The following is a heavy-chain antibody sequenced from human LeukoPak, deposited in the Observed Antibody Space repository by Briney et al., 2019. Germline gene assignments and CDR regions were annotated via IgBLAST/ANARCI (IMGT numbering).Heavy chain of an antibody. Sequence: PGGSLRLSCVASGFTFRSNGMTWIRQVPGKGLQWVSAILGSGGATYYADSVKGRFTISRDNAKNSLFLQMNSLRAEDTAVYYCARDGVGRVPETSAPDYWGQGTLVTVSS. CDR3: ARDGVGRVPETSAPDY. CDR1: GFTFRSNG. D-gene: IGHD3-16*01. J-gene: IGHJ4*02. CDR2: ILGSGGAT. V-gene: IGHV3-23*01.